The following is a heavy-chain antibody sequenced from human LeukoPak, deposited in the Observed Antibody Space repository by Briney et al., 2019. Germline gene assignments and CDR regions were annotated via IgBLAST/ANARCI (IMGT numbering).Heavy chain of an antibody. V-gene: IGHV3-74*01. CDR2: IKSDGQIT. D-gene: IGHD3-3*02. CDR1: GFTFNNYW. CDR3: LLVILGGSSQH. Sequence: GGSLRLSCAASGFTFNNYWMHWVRQAPGKGLVWVSRIKSDGQITTYADSVKGRFTTSRDNAKNTFYLQMNSLRVEDAAVYYCLLVILGGSSQHWGQGTLVSVSS. J-gene: IGHJ1*01.